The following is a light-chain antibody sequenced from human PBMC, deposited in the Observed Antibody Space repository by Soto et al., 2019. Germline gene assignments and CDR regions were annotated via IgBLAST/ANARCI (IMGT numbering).Light chain of an antibody. CDR1: TSNIGTNT. CDR2: SKD. CDR3: AAWDDSLDGAV. V-gene: IGLV1-44*01. Sequence: QSVLTQPPSASGTPGQRVTISCSGSTSNIGTNTVNWYQQLPGTAPKLLIYSKDQRPSGVPDRFSGFKSGTSASLAISGLQSEDEADYYCAAWDDSLDGAVFGGGTKVTVL. J-gene: IGLJ2*01.